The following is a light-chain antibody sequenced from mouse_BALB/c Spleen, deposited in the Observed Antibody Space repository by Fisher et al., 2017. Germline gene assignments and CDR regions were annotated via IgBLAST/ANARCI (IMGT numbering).Light chain of an antibody. V-gene: IGKV4-57-1*01. CDR1: SSVSSSY. J-gene: IGKJ2*01. CDR3: QQFTSSPYT. Sequence: DILMTQSPALMSASPGEKVTMTCSASSSVSSSYSHWYQQKSGASPKPLIYSTSNLAPGVPARFSGSGSGNSYSLTISSMEGEDAATYYCQQFTSSPYTFGGGTKLEIK. CDR2: STS.